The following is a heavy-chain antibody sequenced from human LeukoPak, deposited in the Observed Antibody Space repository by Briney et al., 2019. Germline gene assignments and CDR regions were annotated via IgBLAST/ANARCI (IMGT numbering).Heavy chain of an antibody. Sequence: GGSLRLSCAASRFTFSSYGMHWVRQAPGKGLEWVAVISYDGSNKYYADSVKGRFTISRDNSKNTLYLQMNSLRAEDTAVYYCAKDSTAAGLDYWGQGTLVTVSS. CDR2: ISYDGSNK. V-gene: IGHV3-30*18. CDR1: RFTFSSYG. CDR3: AKDSTAAGLDY. J-gene: IGHJ4*02. D-gene: IGHD6-13*01.